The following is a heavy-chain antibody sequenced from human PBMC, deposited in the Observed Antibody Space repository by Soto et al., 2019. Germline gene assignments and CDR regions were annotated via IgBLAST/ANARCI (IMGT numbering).Heavy chain of an antibody. CDR2: IKQDGSEK. D-gene: IGHD2-2*01. CDR3: ARVGPAAIYYYGMDV. Sequence: PGGSLRLSCAASGFTFSSYWMSWVRQAPGKGLEWVANIKQDGSEKYYVDSVKGRFTISRDNAKNSLYLQMNNLRAEDTAVYYCARVGPAAIYYYGMDVWGQGTTVTVSS. CDR1: GFTFSSYW. J-gene: IGHJ6*02. V-gene: IGHV3-7*01.